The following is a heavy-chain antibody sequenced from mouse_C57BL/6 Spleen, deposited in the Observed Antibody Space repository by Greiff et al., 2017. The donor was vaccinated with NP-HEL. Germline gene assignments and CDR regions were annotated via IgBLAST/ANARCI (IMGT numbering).Heavy chain of an antibody. CDR2: IDPEDGET. Sequence: EVKLVESGAELVKPGASVKLSCTASGFNIKDYYMHWVKQRTEQGLEWIGRIDPEDGETKYAPKFQGKATITADTSSNTAYLQLSSLTSEDTAVYYCARRWLLDYYAMDYWGQGTSVTVSS. J-gene: IGHJ4*01. D-gene: IGHD2-3*01. CDR1: GFNIKDYY. CDR3: ARRWLLDYYAMDY. V-gene: IGHV14-2*01.